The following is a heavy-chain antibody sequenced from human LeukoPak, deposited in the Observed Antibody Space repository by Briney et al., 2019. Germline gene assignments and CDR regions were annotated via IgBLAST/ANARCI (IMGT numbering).Heavy chain of an antibody. J-gene: IGHJ4*02. CDR3: AKARGQWLVDFDY. D-gene: IGHD6-19*01. V-gene: IGHV3-30*02. Sequence: GGSLRLPCAASGFTFSSYGMHWVRQAPGKGLEWVAFIRYDGSNKYYADSVKGRFTISRDNSKNTLYLQMNSLRAEDTAVYYCAKARGQWLVDFDYWGQGTLVTVSS. CDR2: IRYDGSNK. CDR1: GFTFSSYG.